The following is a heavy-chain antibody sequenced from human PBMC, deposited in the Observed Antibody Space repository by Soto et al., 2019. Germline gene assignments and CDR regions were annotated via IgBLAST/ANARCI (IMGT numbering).Heavy chain of an antibody. V-gene: IGHV1-69*01. Sequence: QVLLVQSGPEVKKPGSSVKVSCKASGGTFNNYAINWVRQAPGKGLEWMGGIIPTFGTGNHAQKFQGRVTITGDESTTTAYMERTSLRSEDTAIYYCASFDGTLVRGGRSSPSEMAVWGQGTTVIVSS. CDR3: ASFDGTLVRGGRSSPSEMAV. CDR2: IIPTFGTG. D-gene: IGHD3-10*01. J-gene: IGHJ6*02. CDR1: GGTFNNYA.